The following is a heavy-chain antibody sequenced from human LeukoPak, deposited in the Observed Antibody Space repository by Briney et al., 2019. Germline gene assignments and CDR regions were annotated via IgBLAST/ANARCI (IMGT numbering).Heavy chain of an antibody. CDR2: IYHSGST. D-gene: IGHD6-13*01. CDR3: AVAAAGTLPVSGAFDI. Sequence: SQTLSLTCTVSGYSISSGYYWGWIRQPPGKGLEWIGSIYHSGSTYYNPSLKSRVTISVDTSKNQFSLKLSSVTAADTAVYYCAVAAAGTLPVSGAFDIWGQGTMVTVSS. J-gene: IGHJ3*02. CDR1: GYSISSGYY. V-gene: IGHV4-38-2*02.